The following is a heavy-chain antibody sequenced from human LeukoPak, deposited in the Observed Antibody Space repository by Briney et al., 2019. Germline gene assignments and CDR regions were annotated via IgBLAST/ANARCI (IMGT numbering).Heavy chain of an antibody. CDR2: ISWDSSSV. D-gene: IGHD2-2*01. Sequence: GGSLRLSCAASGFTFRDYAMSWVRQAPGKGLEWVSGISWDSSSVAYADSVKGRFTISRDNAKNSLYLQMNSLRAEDTAVYYCATTLFCSSTSCPKTDYWGQGTLVTVSS. J-gene: IGHJ4*02. CDR1: GFTFRDYA. V-gene: IGHV3-9*01. CDR3: ATTLFCSSTSCPKTDY.